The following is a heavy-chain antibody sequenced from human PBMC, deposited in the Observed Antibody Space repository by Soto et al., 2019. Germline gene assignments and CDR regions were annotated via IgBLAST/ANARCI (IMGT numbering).Heavy chain of an antibody. CDR3: SRDRGGGVHDY. V-gene: IGHV3-11*05. D-gene: IGHD3-10*01. Sequence: QVQLVESGGGLVKPGGSLRLSCAASGFTFSDYYMSWIRQAPGKGLEWVSYISSSSTYTNYADSVKGRFTISRDNAKNSRYLQMNRLVPEDTAVYYCSRDRGGGVHDYWGQGTLVTVSS. J-gene: IGHJ4*02. CDR1: GFTFSDYY. CDR2: ISSSSTYT.